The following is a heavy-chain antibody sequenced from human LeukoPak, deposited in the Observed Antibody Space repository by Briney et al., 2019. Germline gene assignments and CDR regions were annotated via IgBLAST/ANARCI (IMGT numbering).Heavy chain of an antibody. J-gene: IGHJ4*01. CDR1: GDSVSSHIAA. Sequence: SQTLSLTCAIPGDSVSSHIAAWSWIRQSPSRGLEWLGRTYYRSKWYNDYAVSVNTRITLNPDTSRNQFSLQLNSVTPEDTAVYYCARDQGGFDYWGQGTLVTVSS. CDR2: TYYRSKWYN. V-gene: IGHV6-1*01. CDR3: ARDQGGFDY. D-gene: IGHD1-26*01.